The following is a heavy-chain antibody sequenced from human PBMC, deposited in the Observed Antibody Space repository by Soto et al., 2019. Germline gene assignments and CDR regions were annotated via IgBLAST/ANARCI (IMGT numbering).Heavy chain of an antibody. V-gene: IGHV4-59*01. J-gene: IGHJ3*02. CDR3: ARSLAASPEADI. CDR2: IYYTGIT. D-gene: IGHD6-6*01. CDR1: DGSISIYY. Sequence: SETLAVTCSVSDGSISIYYWSWIRQTPGKGLEWIGYIYYTGITNYNPSLKSRVTISVDTSKTQFSLKLSSVTAADTAVHYCARSLAASPEADIWGQGTMVTVSS.